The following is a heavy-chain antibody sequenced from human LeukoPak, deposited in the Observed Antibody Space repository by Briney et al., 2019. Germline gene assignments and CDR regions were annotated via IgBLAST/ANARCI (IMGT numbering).Heavy chain of an antibody. Sequence: SETLSLTCTVSGGSISSYYWSWIRQPAGKGLEWIGRIYTSGSTNYNPSLKSRVTTSVDTSKNQFSLKLSSVTAADTAVYYCARGSMVRGVIPNYYYYYGMDVWGQGTTVTVSS. V-gene: IGHV4-4*07. CDR1: GGSISSYY. J-gene: IGHJ6*02. D-gene: IGHD3-10*01. CDR2: IYTSGST. CDR3: ARGSMVRGVIPNYYYYYGMDV.